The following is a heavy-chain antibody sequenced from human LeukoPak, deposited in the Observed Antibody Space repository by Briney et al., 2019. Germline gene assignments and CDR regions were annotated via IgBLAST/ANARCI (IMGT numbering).Heavy chain of an antibody. J-gene: IGHJ4*02. CDR1: GFTFSSYW. CDR2: IKQDGSEK. Sequence: GGSLRLSCAASGFTFSSYWMSWVRQAPGKGLEWVANIKQDGSEKYYVDPVKGRFTISRDNAKNSLYLQMNTLRAEDTAVYYCARDSLTTVGNFDYWGQGTLVTVSS. V-gene: IGHV3-7*01. D-gene: IGHD4-23*01. CDR3: ARDSLTTVGNFDY.